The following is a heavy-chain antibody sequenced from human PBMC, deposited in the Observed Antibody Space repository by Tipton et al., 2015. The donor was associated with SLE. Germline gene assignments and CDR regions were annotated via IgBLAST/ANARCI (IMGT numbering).Heavy chain of an antibody. Sequence: SLRLSCAASGFTFSTYWMNWVRQAPGKGLEWVANINQDGSEKHYVGTVRGRFTISRDNAKNSLHLQMDTLRAEDAAIYYCTRDQIPDPYWGRCTLVTVSS. D-gene: IGHD2-21*01. V-gene: IGHV3-7*01. J-gene: IGHJ4*02. CDR3: TRDQIPDPY. CDR2: INQDGSEK. CDR1: GFTFSTYW.